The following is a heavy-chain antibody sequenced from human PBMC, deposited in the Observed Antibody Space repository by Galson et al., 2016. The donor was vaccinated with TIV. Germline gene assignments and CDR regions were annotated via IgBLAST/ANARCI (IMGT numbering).Heavy chain of an antibody. J-gene: IGHJ4*02. CDR1: GVIVSNNY. V-gene: IGHV3-53*05. D-gene: IGHD4/OR15-4a*01. CDR2: IYTNGRT. CDR3: ARQNDYLYYFDY. Sequence: SLRLSCAASGVIVSNNYMSWVRQAPGKGLGWISVIYTNGRTFYADSVKGRFTISRDNSKNTLYLQMNSLRPEDTALYYCARQNDYLYYFDYWGQGTLVTVSS.